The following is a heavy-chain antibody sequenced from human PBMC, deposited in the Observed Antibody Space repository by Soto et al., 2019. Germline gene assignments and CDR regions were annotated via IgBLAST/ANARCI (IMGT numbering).Heavy chain of an antibody. CDR1: GYIFSSYW. D-gene: IGHD2-8*02. CDR2: THGGDANT. J-gene: IGHJ4*02. CDR3: ARRRTSSTGWDY. V-gene: IGHV5-51*01. Sequence: GESLKISCKGSGYIFSSYWIGWVRQMPGKGLEWMGITHGGDANTRYSPSFEGQVTISTDKSITTAYLQRSSLKGSDNGKYYCARRRTSSTGWDYWGQGTLVTVSS.